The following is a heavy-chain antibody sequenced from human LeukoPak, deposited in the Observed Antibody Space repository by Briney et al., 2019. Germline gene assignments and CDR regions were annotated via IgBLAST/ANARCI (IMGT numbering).Heavy chain of an antibody. CDR3: ARYGYSSSWSYYYGMDV. V-gene: IGHV4-39*01. CDR2: IYYSGST. J-gene: IGHJ6*02. CDR1: GGSISSSSYY. Sequence: SETLSLTCTVSGGSISSSSYYWGWIRQPPGKGLEWIGSIYYSGSTYYNPSLKSRVTISVDTSKNQFSLKLSSVTAADTAVYYCARYGYSSSWSYYYGMDVWGQGTTVTVSS. D-gene: IGHD6-13*01.